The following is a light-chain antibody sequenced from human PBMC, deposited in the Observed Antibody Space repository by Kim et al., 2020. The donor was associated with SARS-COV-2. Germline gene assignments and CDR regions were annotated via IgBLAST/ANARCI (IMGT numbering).Light chain of an antibody. CDR2: RNN. CDR3: AAWDDSLSGPV. J-gene: IGLJ3*02. Sequence: GESVTISCSGSSSNIGSNYVFWYQQLPGTAPKLLFYRNNQRPSGVPDRFSGSKSGTSASLAISGLRSEDEADYYWAAWDDSLSGPVFGGGTQLTVL. V-gene: IGLV1-47*01. CDR1: SSNIGSNY.